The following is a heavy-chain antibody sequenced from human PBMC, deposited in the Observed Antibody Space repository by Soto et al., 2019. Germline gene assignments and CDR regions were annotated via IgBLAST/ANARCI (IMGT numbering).Heavy chain of an antibody. D-gene: IGHD3-16*02. V-gene: IGHV3-21*01. Sequence: EVQLVESGGGLVKPGGSLRLSCAASGFTFSSYSMNWVRQAPGKGLEWVSSISSSSSYIYYADSVKGRFTISRDNAKNSLYLQMNSLRAEDTAVYYCARDLRLGELSTYGADFDYWGQGTLVTVSS. CDR2: ISSSSSYI. CDR1: GFTFSSYS. CDR3: ARDLRLGELSTYGADFDY. J-gene: IGHJ4*02.